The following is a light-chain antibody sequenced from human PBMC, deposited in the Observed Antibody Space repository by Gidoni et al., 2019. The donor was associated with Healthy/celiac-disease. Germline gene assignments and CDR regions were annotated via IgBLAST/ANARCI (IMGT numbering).Light chain of an antibody. CDR1: SRDVGGYNS. CDR2: EVS. CDR3: SSYAGSNNPYV. V-gene: IGLV2-8*01. Sequence: QSALTHLPSASGSPGQSVTIPCPGTSRDVGGYNSVYWYQQHPGKAPKLMIYEVSKRPSGVPDRFSGSKSGNTASLTVSGLQAEDEADYYCSSYAGSNNPYVFGTGTKVTVL. J-gene: IGLJ1*01.